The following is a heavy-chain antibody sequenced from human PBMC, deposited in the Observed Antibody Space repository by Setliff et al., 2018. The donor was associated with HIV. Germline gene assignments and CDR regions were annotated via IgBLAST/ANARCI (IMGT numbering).Heavy chain of an antibody. CDR1: GGSISRGGYC. CDR2: IYSDANT. D-gene: IGHD3-22*01. V-gene: IGHV4-39*07. Sequence: SETLSLTCTVSGGSISRGGYCWAWIRQAPGKGLEWIGTIYSDANTYYNPSLKSRVTMSVDTSKNQFSLRLSSVTAADTAVYYCARGPNPYYYDSSGYHFDYWGQGILVTVSS. J-gene: IGHJ4*02. CDR3: ARGPNPYYYDSSGYHFDY.